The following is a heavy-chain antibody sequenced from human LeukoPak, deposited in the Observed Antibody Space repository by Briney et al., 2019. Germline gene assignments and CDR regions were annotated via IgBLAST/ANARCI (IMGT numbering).Heavy chain of an antibody. D-gene: IGHD6-19*01. V-gene: IGHV2-70*04. Sequence: SGPALVKPTQTLTLTCTFSGFSLSTSGMRVSWIRQPPGKALEWLARIDWDDDKFYSTSLKTRPTISKDTSKNQVVLTMTNMDPVDTATYYCARSYSSGWYFDYWGQGTLVTVSS. CDR1: GFSLSTSGMR. CDR3: ARSYSSGWYFDY. CDR2: IDWDDDK. J-gene: IGHJ4*02.